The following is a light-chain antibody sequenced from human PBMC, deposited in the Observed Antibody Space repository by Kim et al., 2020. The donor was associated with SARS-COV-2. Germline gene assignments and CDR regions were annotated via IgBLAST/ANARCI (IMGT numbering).Light chain of an antibody. CDR3: QQYNSHPLT. CDR2: AAS. J-gene: IGKJ4*01. V-gene: IGKV1-16*02. CDR1: EGISKY. Sequence: EPVADRSTISWRESEGISKYLAWFQQKPGKALKSRIYAASSLQSGGPSKFRGSGSGTDFTLTISSLQPEDFATYYCQQYNSHPLTFGGGTKVEIK.